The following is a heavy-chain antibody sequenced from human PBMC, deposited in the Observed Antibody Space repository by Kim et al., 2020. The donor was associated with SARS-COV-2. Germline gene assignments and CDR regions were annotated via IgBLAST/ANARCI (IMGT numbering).Heavy chain of an antibody. CDR2: ISSSSSYI. D-gene: IGHD3-3*01. CDR3: ARDRRAGYYDFWSGYPYYFDY. V-gene: IGHV3-21*01. CDR1: GFTFSSYS. Sequence: GGSLRLSCAASGFTFSSYSMNWVRQAPGKGLEWVSSISSSSSYIYYADSVKGRFTISRDNAKNSLYLQMNSLRAEDTAVYYCARDRRAGYYDFWSGYPYYFDYWGQGTLVTVSS. J-gene: IGHJ4*02.